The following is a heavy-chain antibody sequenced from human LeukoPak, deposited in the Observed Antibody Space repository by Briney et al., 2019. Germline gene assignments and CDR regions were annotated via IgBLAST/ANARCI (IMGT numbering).Heavy chain of an antibody. CDR2: ITNSDGGA. CDR1: GFPSSNYA. J-gene: IGHJ6*03. V-gene: IGHV3-23*01. CDR3: AKGSSESWYYYYMDV. Sequence: GGSPRLSCAASGFPSSNYAMNWVRQAPGKGLEWVSTITNSDGGAYHADSVKGRFTISRDNSKNTLYLQMNSLRAEDTAVYYCAKGSSESWYYYYMDVWGKGTTVTVSS. D-gene: IGHD6-13*01.